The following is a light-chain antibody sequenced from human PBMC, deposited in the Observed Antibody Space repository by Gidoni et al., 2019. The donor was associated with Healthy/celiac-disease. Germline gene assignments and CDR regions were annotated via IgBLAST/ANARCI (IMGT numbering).Light chain of an antibody. CDR3: QVWDSSSDHKV. CDR1: NIGSKS. J-gene: IGLJ1*01. V-gene: IGLV3-21*02. CDR2: DDT. Sequence: SYVLTQPPSVSVAPRQTARITCGGNNIGSKSVHWYQQKPGQAPVLVVYDDTDRPAGIPERFSGSNSGNTATLTITRVEAGDEADYYCQVWDSSSDHKVFGTGTKVTVL.